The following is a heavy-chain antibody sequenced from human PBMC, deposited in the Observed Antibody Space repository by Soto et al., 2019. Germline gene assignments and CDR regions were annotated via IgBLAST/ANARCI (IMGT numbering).Heavy chain of an antibody. CDR3: ARDCGKGYGMDV. J-gene: IGHJ6*02. CDR2: ISSRSSTI. V-gene: IGHV3-48*02. Sequence: GGSLRLSCAASGFTFSNYNMNWVRQAPGRGLEWVSYISSRSSTIYYADSVKGRFTISRDNAKNSLYLQMNSLRDEDTAVYYCARDCGKGYGMDVWGQGTTVTVSS. CDR1: GFTFSNYN.